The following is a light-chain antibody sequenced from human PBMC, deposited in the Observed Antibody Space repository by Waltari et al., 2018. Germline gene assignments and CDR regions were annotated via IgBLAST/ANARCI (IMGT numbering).Light chain of an antibody. CDR1: RGDGCGYNY. CDR3: GAYAGASTYV. Sequence: QSALTQPASVSGPPGQSITISCTGTRGDGCGYNYVSWYQQHPSQATKLMIYYVIKRPLCASNRCSGSKSGNTSSLTVSGLQAEDDADYYCGAYAGASTYVFGTGTKVTVL. J-gene: IGLJ1*01. V-gene: IGLV2-23*02. CDR2: YVI.